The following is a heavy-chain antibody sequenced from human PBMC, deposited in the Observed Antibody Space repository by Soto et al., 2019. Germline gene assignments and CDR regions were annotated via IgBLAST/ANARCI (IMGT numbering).Heavy chain of an antibody. D-gene: IGHD6-19*01. CDR2: ISSNGGST. V-gene: IGHV3-64*01. J-gene: IGHJ1*01. CDR3: VVRDTRSGWYGYLQH. CDR1: GFTFSSYA. Sequence: GGSLRLSCAASGFTFSSYAMHWVRQAPGKGLEYVSAISSNGGSTYYANSVKGRFTISRDNSKNTLYLQMGSLRAEDMAVYYCVVRDTRSGWYGYLQHWGQGTLVTVSS.